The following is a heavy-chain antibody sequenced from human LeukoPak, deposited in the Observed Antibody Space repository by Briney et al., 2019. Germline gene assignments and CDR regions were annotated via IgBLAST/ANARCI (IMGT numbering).Heavy chain of an antibody. CDR3: ARDETMAWFDP. CDR1: GFTFGSYS. Sequence: PGRSLRLSCAASGFTFGSYSMNWVRQAPGKGLEWVSSISSSSSYIYYADSVKGRFTISRDNAKNSLYLQMNSLRAEDTAVYYCARDETMAWFDPWGQGTLVTVSS. J-gene: IGHJ5*02. CDR2: ISSSSSYI. D-gene: IGHD4/OR15-4a*01. V-gene: IGHV3-21*01.